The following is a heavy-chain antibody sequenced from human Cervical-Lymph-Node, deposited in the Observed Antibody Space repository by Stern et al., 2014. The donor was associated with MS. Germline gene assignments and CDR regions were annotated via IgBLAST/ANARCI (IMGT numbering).Heavy chain of an antibody. V-gene: IGHV1-46*01. D-gene: IGHD3-16*02. CDR3: AGGYTFDY. CDR1: GYTFTRYY. Sequence: VQLEESGAEVKKPGASVKVSCKASGYTFTRYYLHWVRQAPGQGLEWMGIINPSDGSASYAPKFQGRVTMTRDTSTGTVYMELSSLRSDDTAVYYCAGGYTFDYWGQGTLVTVSS. J-gene: IGHJ4*02. CDR2: INPSDGSA.